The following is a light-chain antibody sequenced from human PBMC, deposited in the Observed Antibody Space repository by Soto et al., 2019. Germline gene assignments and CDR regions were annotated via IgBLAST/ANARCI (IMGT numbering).Light chain of an antibody. V-gene: IGKV3-11*01. Sequence: EIVLTQSPATLSLSPGERATLACRASQSVSSYLAWYQQKPGQAPRLLIYDASNRATGIPARFCGSASGADFTLTISSLEPEDFAVYYCQQRSNWPITFGQGTRLEIK. CDR3: QQRSNWPIT. J-gene: IGKJ5*01. CDR1: QSVSSY. CDR2: DAS.